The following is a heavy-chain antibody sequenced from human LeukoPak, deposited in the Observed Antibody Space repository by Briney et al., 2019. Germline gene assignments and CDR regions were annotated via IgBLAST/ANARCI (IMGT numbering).Heavy chain of an antibody. CDR3: ARDSPDCGSTTCYKDWFDP. J-gene: IGHJ5*02. Sequence: PSETLSLTCAVYGGSFCGYYWSWIRQPPGKGLEWIGEINHSGSTNYNPSLKSRVTISVDTSKNQFSLKLSSVTAAGTAVYYCARDSPDCGSTTCYKDWFDPWGQGTLVTVSS. CDR1: GGSFCGYY. V-gene: IGHV4-34*01. CDR2: INHSGST. D-gene: IGHD2-2*02.